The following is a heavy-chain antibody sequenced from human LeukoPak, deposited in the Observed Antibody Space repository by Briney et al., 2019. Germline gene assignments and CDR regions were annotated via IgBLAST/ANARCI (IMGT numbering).Heavy chain of an antibody. CDR3: VRDSSGWYRWFDP. D-gene: IGHD6-19*01. V-gene: IGHV4-59*01. CDR2: TYYSGST. J-gene: IGHJ5*02. CDR1: GGSISSYY. Sequence: SETLSLTCTVSGGSISSYYWSWIRQPPGKGLEWIGYTYYSGSTNYNPSLKSRVTISVDTSKNQFSLKLSSVTAADTAVYYCVRDSSGWYRWFDPWGQGTLVTVSS.